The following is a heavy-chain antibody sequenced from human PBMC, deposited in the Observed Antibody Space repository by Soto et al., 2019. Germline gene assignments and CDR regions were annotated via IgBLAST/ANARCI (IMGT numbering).Heavy chain of an antibody. D-gene: IGHD5-12*01. J-gene: IGHJ3*01. Sequence: GGSLRLSCAASGFTFSSYAMGWVRQGPGKGLEWVAVVSIGGSTHYADSVRGRFTISRDNSKNTLSLQMNSLTAEDTAVYFCVREGRGSFDFWGRGTMVTVS. V-gene: IGHV3-23*01. CDR2: VSIGGST. CDR1: GFTFSSYA. CDR3: VREGRGSFDF.